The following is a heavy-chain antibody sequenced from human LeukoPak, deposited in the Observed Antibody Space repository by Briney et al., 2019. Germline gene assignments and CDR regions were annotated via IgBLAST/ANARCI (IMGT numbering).Heavy chain of an antibody. J-gene: IGHJ4*02. Sequence: GGSLRLSCAASGFTFSGSAMHWVRQASGKGLEWVGRIRSKANSYATAYAASVKGRFTISRDDSKNTAYLQMNSLRAEDTAVYYCAKEKSSGWYYLYDYWGQGTLVTVSS. D-gene: IGHD6-19*01. CDR2: IRSKANSYAT. CDR3: AKEKSSGWYYLYDY. V-gene: IGHV3-73*01. CDR1: GFTFSGSA.